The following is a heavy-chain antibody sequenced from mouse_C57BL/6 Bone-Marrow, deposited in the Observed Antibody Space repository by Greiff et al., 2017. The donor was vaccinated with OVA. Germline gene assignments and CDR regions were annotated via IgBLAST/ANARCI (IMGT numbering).Heavy chain of an antibody. J-gene: IGHJ2*01. CDR1: GYTFTDYY. CDR3: ARLGYGSSYGY. V-gene: IGHV1-76*01. CDR2: IYPGSGNT. Sequence: QVQLKQSGAELVRPGASVKLSCKASGYTFTDYYINWVKQRPGQGLEWIARIYPGSGNTYYNEKFKGKATLTAEKSSSTAYMQLSSLTSEDSAVYFCARLGYGSSYGYWGQGTTLTVSS. D-gene: IGHD1-1*01.